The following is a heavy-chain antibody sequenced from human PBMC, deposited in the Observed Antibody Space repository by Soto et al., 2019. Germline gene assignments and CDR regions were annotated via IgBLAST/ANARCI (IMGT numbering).Heavy chain of an antibody. Sequence: EVQLVESGGGLVQPGRSLRLSCAASGFIFEDYAMHWVRQAPGKGREWVSSITWNSDSLAYTGSVKGRFTISRDNAKNSLYLEMDSLRPEDTALYFCTKSRGVAGRPLDDWGQGTFVTVSS. D-gene: IGHD6-6*01. V-gene: IGHV3-9*01. CDR1: GFIFEDYA. CDR2: ITWNSDSL. CDR3: TKSRGVAGRPLDD. J-gene: IGHJ4*02.